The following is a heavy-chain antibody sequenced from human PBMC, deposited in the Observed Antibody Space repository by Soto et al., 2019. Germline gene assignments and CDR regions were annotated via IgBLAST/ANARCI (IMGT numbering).Heavy chain of an antibody. CDR1: GDSINTYD. J-gene: IGHJ4*02. CDR2: IHNSGTT. Sequence: PSETLSLTCTVSGDSINTYDWAWIRPPPGKGLEWIGYIHNSGTTDYNPSLKSRVTMSVDTSKSQFSLKLSSVTAADTAVYYCARDYGAGSYGIDYWGQGTLVTVSS. CDR3: ARDYGAGSYGIDY. V-gene: IGHV4-59*01. D-gene: IGHD3-10*01.